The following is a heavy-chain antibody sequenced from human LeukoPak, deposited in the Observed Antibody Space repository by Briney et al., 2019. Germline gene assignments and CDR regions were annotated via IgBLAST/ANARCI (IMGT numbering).Heavy chain of an antibody. J-gene: IGHJ4*02. CDR2: IIPIFGTA. Sequence: ASVKVSCKASGGTFSSYAISWVRQAPGQGLEWMGGIIPIFGTANYAQKFQGRATVTTDESTSTAYMELSSLRSEDTAVYYCARAPYYDFWSGYWSGFDYWGQGTLVTVSS. CDR1: GGTFSSYA. CDR3: ARAPYYDFWSGYWSGFDY. V-gene: IGHV1-69*05. D-gene: IGHD3-3*01.